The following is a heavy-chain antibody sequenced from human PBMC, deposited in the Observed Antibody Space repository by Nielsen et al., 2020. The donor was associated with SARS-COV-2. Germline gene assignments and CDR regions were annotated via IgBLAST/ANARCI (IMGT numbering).Heavy chain of an antibody. J-gene: IGHJ6*02. V-gene: IGHV4-59*12. Sequence: SETLSLTCAVYGGSFSGYYWSWIRQPPGKGLEWIGYIYYSGSTYYNPSLKSRVTISVDTSKNQFSLKLSSVTAADTAVYYCARDRVAAAGTAPNYYYYYGMDVWGQGTTVTVSS. CDR1: GGSFSGYY. D-gene: IGHD6-13*01. CDR3: ARDRVAAAGTAPNYYYYYGMDV. CDR2: IYYSGST.